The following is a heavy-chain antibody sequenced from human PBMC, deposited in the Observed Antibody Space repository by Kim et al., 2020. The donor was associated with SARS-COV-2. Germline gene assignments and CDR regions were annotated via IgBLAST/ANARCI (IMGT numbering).Heavy chain of an antibody. CDR1: GDRVSSNSAA. V-gene: IGHV6-1*01. CDR2: TYYRSKWYK. D-gene: IGHD6-19*01. Sequence: SQTLSLTCAISGDRVSSNSAAWNWLRQSPSRGLEWLGRTYYRSKWYKDYALSVKSRITIIPDTSKNQFSLHLNSVTPDDTAIYYCARGGWEFDYWGQGTLVTVSS. CDR3: ARGGWEFDY. J-gene: IGHJ4*02.